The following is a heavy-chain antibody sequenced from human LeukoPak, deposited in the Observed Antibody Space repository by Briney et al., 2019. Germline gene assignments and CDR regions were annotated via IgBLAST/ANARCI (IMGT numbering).Heavy chain of an antibody. Sequence: AGGSLRLSCAASGLTVSSNYMSWVRPPPGKGLEWVAVIYSGGSTYYPDSVKARFTISRDNAKNSLYLQLNSLRAYDTAVYYCARSRVVGATYPDLWGQGTMVTVSS. CDR3: ARSRVVGATYPDL. D-gene: IGHD1-26*01. V-gene: IGHV3-53*03. CDR2: IYSGGST. J-gene: IGHJ5*02. CDR1: GLTVSSNY.